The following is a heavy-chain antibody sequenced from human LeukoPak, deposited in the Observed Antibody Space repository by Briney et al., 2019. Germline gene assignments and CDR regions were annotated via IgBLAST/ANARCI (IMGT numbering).Heavy chain of an antibody. CDR3: ARVKGSSWYYYYYGMDV. CDR1: GYTFTSYD. Sequence: ASVKVSCKASGYTFTSYDINWVRQATGQGLEWMGWMNPNSGNTGYAQKFQGRVTMTRNTSISTAYMELSSLRSEDTAVYYCARVKGSSWYYYYYGMDVWGQGTTVTVSS. J-gene: IGHJ6*02. D-gene: IGHD6-13*01. V-gene: IGHV1-8*01. CDR2: MNPNSGNT.